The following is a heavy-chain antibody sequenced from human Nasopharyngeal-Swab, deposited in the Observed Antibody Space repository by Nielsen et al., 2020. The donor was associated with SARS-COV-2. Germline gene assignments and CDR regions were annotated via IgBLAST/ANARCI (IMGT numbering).Heavy chain of an antibody. J-gene: IGHJ3*02. CDR2: MNPNSGNT. D-gene: IGHD3-3*01. Sequence: WVRQAPGQGLEWMGWMNPNSGNTGYAQKFQGRVTMTRNTSISTAYMELSSLRSEDTAVYYCASRYYDFWSGYPSASDIWGQGTMVTVSS. CDR3: ASRYYDFWSGYPSASDI. V-gene: IGHV1-8*01.